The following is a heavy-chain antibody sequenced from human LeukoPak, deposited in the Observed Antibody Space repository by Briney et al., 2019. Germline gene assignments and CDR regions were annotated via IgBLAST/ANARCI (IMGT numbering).Heavy chain of an antibody. CDR1: GFLFRSYW. J-gene: IGHJ4*02. Sequence: PGGSLRLSCAASGFLFRSYWLSWVRQAPGRGLEWVANIKQDGSDKYYVDSVKGRFTISRDNAKNSLFLQMDSLRAEDTAVYYCATHDVLTGYPYFDFWGQGTLVTVSS. CDR3: ATHDVLTGYPYFDF. V-gene: IGHV3-7*01. CDR2: IKQDGSDK. D-gene: IGHD3-9*01.